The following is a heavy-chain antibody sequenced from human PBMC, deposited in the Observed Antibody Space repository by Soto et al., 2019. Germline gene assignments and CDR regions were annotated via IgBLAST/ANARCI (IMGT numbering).Heavy chain of an antibody. D-gene: IGHD3-22*01. V-gene: IGHV2-5*02. CDR1: GFSLSTSGVG. CDR2: IYWDDDK. Sequence: QITLKESGPTLVKPTQTLTLTCTFSGFSLSTSGVGVGWIRQPPGKALEWLALIYWDDDKRYRPSLKSRLTVTKDTSKNQVVLTTTNMDPVDTATYYCAHRLYDSSGYAFDYWGQGTLVTVSS. CDR3: AHRLYDSSGYAFDY. J-gene: IGHJ4*02.